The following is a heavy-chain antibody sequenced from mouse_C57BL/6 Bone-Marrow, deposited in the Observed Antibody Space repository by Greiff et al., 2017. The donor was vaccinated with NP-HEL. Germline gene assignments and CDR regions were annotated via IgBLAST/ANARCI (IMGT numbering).Heavy chain of an antibody. V-gene: IGHV1-81*01. Sequence: QVQLQQSGAELARPGASVKLSCKASGYTFTSYGISWVKQRTGQGLEWIGEIYPRSGNTYYNEKFKGKATLTADKSSSTAYMELRSLTSEDSAVYFCARYQSNYVDYAMDYWGQGTSVTVSS. CDR1: GYTFTSYG. CDR2: IYPRSGNT. J-gene: IGHJ4*01. D-gene: IGHD2-5*01. CDR3: ARYQSNYVDYAMDY.